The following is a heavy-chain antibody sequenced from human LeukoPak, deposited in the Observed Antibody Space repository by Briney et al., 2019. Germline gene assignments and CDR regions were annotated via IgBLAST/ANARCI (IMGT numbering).Heavy chain of an antibody. J-gene: IGHJ2*01. Sequence: GGSLRLSCAASGFTVSSNYMGWVRQAPGKGLEWVSVIYSGGSTYYADSVKGRFTISRDNSKNTLYLQMNSLRAEDTAVYYCARGQIVVVPTSGYFDLWGRGTLVTVSS. CDR3: ARGQIVVVPTSGYFDL. V-gene: IGHV3-66*01. CDR1: GFTVSSNY. D-gene: IGHD3-22*01. CDR2: IYSGGST.